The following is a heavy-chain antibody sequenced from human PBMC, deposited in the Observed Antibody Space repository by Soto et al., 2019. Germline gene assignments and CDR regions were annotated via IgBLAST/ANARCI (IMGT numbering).Heavy chain of an antibody. J-gene: IGHJ4*02. CDR1: GFTFSSYG. CDR3: AKDPFPDYYGSGSYVDY. Sequence: GGSLRLSCATSGFTFSSYGMHWVRQAPGKGLEWVAVISYDGSNKYYADSVKGRFTISRDNSKNTLYLQMNSLRAEDTAVYYCAKDPFPDYYGSGSYVDYWGQGTLVTVSS. V-gene: IGHV3-30*18. D-gene: IGHD3-10*01. CDR2: ISYDGSNK.